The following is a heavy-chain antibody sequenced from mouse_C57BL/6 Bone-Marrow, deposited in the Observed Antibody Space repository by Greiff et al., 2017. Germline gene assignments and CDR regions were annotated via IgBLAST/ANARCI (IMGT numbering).Heavy chain of an antibody. CDR2: IYPGDGDT. Sequence: VQLQQSGPELVKPGASVKISCKASGYAFSSSWMNWVKQRPGKGLEWIGRIYPGDGDTNYNGTFKGKATLTADKSSSTAYMQLSRLTSEDSAVYFCARAYYSNYGCAYWGQGTMVNVSA. CDR1: GYAFSSSW. J-gene: IGHJ3*01. D-gene: IGHD2-5*01. V-gene: IGHV1-82*01. CDR3: ARAYYSNYGCAY.